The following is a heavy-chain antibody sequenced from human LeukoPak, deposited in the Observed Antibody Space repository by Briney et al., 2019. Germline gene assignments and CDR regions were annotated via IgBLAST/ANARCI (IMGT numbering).Heavy chain of an antibody. CDR2: IYYSGST. CDR3: AGDRRDGYTYRGYFDY. J-gene: IGHJ4*02. V-gene: IGHV4-59*11. Sequence: SETLSLTCTVPGGSISSHYWSWIRQPPGKGLEWIGYIYYSGSTNYNPSLKSRVTISVDTSKNQFSLKLSSVTAADTAVYYCAGDRRDGYTYRGYFDYWGQGTLVTVSS. D-gene: IGHD5-24*01. CDR1: GGSISSHY.